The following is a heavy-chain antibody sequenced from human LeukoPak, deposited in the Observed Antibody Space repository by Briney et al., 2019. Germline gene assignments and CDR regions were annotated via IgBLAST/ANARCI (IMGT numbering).Heavy chain of an antibody. CDR3: GRDPDYYASSGSFDL. CDR1: GFTFSSYA. V-gene: IGHV3-30-3*01. CDR2: MSYDGSNK. D-gene: IGHD3-22*01. J-gene: IGHJ2*01. Sequence: GGSLRLSCAASGFTFSSYAMHWVRQAPGKGLEWVAVMSYDGSNKYYADSVKGRFTISRDNSKNTLYLQMNSLRAEDTAIYYCGRDPDYYASSGSFDLWGRGTLVTVSS.